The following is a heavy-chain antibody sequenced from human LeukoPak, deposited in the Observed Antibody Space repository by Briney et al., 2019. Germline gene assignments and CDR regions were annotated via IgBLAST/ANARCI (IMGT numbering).Heavy chain of an antibody. CDR1: GGSFSGYY. CDR2: INHSGST. J-gene: IGHJ3*02. V-gene: IGHV4-34*01. D-gene: IGHD5-24*01. CDR3: ARSLEDAFDI. Sequence: SETLSLTCVVYGGSFSGYYWSWIRQPPGKGLEWSGEINHSGSTNYNPSLKSRVTISVDTSKNQFSLKLSSVTAADTAVYYCARSLEDAFDIWGQGTMVTVSS.